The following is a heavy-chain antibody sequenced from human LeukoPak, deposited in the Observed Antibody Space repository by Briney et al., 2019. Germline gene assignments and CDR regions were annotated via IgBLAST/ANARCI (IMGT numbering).Heavy chain of an antibody. CDR2: ISGSGGST. CDR3: AKDCLLWFGELFPYYGMDV. D-gene: IGHD3-10*01. J-gene: IGHJ6*02. CDR1: GFTTHYW. V-gene: IGHV3-23*01. Sequence: GGSLRLSCTASGFTTHYWLNWVRQSPGKGLEWVSAISGSGGSTYYADSVKGRFTISRDNSKNTLYLQMNSLRAEDTAVYYCAKDCLLWFGELFPYYGMDVWGQGTTVTVSS.